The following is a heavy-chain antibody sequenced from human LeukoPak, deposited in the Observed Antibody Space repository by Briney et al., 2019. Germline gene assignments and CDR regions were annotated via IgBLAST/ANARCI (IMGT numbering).Heavy chain of an antibody. V-gene: IGHV3-7*01. CDR3: ARVGRGFVVVPAARGPFDY. CDR2: IKEAGSEK. Sequence: GGSLRLSCAASGFTFSNYWMSWVRQAPGKGLEFMANIKEAGSEKYYVDSVKGRFTISRDNAKNSLYLQMNSLRAEDTAVYYCARVGRGFVVVPAARGPFDYWGQGTLVTVSS. CDR1: GFTFSNYW. D-gene: IGHD2-2*01. J-gene: IGHJ4*02.